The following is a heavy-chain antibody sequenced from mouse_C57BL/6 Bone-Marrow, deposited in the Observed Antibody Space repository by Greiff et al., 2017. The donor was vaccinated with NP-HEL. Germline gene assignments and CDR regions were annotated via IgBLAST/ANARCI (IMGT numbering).Heavy chain of an antibody. CDR1: GYTFTSYW. CDR3: ARSLYSNYVVDY. D-gene: IGHD2-5*01. CDR2: IHPNSGST. J-gene: IGHJ2*01. V-gene: IGHV1-64*01. Sequence: VQLQQPGAELVKPGASVKLSCKASGYTFTSYWMHWVKQRPGQGLEWIGMIHPNSGSTNYNEKFKSKATLTVDKSSSTAYMQLSSLTSEDSAVYYCARSLYSNYVVDYWGQGTTLTVSS.